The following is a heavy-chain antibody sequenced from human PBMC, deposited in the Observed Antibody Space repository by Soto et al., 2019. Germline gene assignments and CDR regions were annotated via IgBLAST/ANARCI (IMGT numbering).Heavy chain of an antibody. Sequence: PSETLSLTCSVSGDSVSSGSYYWSWIRQPPGKGLEWIGYIYYSGSTYYNPSLKSRVTISVDTSKNQFSLKLSSVTAADTAVYYCARASSIRGYSYGYCFDSWGQGTLVTLS. J-gene: IGHJ5*01. CDR1: GDSVSSGSYY. CDR2: IYYSGST. D-gene: IGHD5-18*01. V-gene: IGHV4-31*03. CDR3: ARASSIRGYSYGYCFDS.